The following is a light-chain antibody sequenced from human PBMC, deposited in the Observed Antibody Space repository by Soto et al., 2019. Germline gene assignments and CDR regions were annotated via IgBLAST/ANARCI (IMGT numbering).Light chain of an antibody. CDR2: EIN. CDR1: TSAVGGYDY. J-gene: IGLJ2*01. Sequence: QSVLTQPASVSGSPGQSITISCTGSTSAVGGYDYVSWYQSRPGTAPKPLLFEINKRPSGGSTRFSGSKSGNTASLIISGLQPEDEADYYCSSYTNTATLVIFGGGTKLTVL. V-gene: IGLV2-14*01. CDR3: SSYTNTATLVI.